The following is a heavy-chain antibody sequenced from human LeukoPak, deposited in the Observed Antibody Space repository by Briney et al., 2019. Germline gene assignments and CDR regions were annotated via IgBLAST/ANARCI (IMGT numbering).Heavy chain of an antibody. CDR1: GGTFSSYA. Sequence: SVKVSCKASGGTFSSYAISWVRQAPGQGLEWMGRIILILGIANYAQKFQGRVTITADKSTSTAYMELSSLRSEDTAVYYCGGSYYGDYYGMDVWGQGTTVTVSS. V-gene: IGHV1-69*04. J-gene: IGHJ6*02. CDR3: GGSYYGDYYGMDV. D-gene: IGHD1-26*01. CDR2: IILILGIA.